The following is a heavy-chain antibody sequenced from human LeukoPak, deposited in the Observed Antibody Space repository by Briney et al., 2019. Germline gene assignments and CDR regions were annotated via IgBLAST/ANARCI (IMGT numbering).Heavy chain of an antibody. J-gene: IGHJ4*02. V-gene: IGHV3-23*01. D-gene: IGHD5/OR15-5a*01. Sequence: GGPLRLSCAASGFTFSTYGMSWVRQAPGKGLEWVSGITGSGAGTYYADSVKGRFTISRDNSKYTLHLHMNSLRAEDTAAYYCAKKVLSTRDSLLGPFDYWGQGTLVTVSS. CDR2: ITGSGAGT. CDR1: GFTFSTYG. CDR3: AKKVLSTRDSLLGPFDY.